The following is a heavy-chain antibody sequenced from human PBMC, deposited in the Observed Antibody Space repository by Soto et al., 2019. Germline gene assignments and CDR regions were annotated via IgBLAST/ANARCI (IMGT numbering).Heavy chain of an antibody. CDR1: GGTFSSYA. D-gene: IGHD6-13*01. V-gene: IGHV1-69*01. CDR2: IIPIFGTA. J-gene: IGHJ6*02. CDR3: ACSGSSWYYRYYGMDV. Sequence: QVQLVQSGAEVKKPGSSVKVSCKASGGTFSSYAISWVRQAPGQGLEWMGGIIPIFGTANYAQKFQGRVTITADESTITAYMELSSLRSEDTAVYYCACSGSSWYYRYYGMDVWGQGTTVTVSS.